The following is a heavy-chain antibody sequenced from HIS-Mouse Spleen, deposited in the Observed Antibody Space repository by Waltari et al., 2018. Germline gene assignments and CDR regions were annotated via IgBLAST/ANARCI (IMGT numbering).Heavy chain of an antibody. V-gene: IGHV1-2*02. J-gene: IGHJ3*02. Sequence: QVQLVQSGAEVKKPGASVKVSCKASGYTFTGYYMHWVRQAPGKGLEWMGWINPNSGGTNYAQKFQGRVTMTRDTSISTAYMELSRLRSDDTAVYYCARDLGDEYSSSRGAFDIWGQGTMVTVSS. D-gene: IGHD6-6*01. CDR1: GYTFTGYY. CDR2: INPNSGGT. CDR3: ARDLGDEYSSSRGAFDI.